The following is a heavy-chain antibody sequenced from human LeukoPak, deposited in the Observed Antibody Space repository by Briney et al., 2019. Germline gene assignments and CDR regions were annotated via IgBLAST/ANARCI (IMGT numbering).Heavy chain of an antibody. V-gene: IGHV3-48*03. CDR1: GFTFSSYE. CDR3: ASGWDRSAPTTPFDY. Sequence: GGSLRLSCAASGFTFSSYEMNWVRQAPGKGLEWVSDISSSGTTIHYADSVKGRFTISRDNAKNSLYLQMNSPRAEDTAVYYCASGWDRSAPTTPFDYWGQGTLVTFPS. J-gene: IGHJ4*02. CDR2: ISSSGTTI. D-gene: IGHD1-26*01.